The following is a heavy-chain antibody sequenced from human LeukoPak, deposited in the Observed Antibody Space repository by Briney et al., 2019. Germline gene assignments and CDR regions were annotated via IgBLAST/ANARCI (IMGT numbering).Heavy chain of an antibody. Sequence: GASVKVSCKASGYTFTSYGINWVRQAPGQGLEWVGWISAYHGNTNYAQKLQGRVTMTTDTSTSTAYMELRSLRSDDTAVYYCARKGNSGGSAFDIWGQGTMVTVSS. D-gene: IGHD3-16*01. CDR1: GYTFTSYG. J-gene: IGHJ3*02. CDR2: ISAYHGNT. CDR3: ARKGNSGGSAFDI. V-gene: IGHV1-18*01.